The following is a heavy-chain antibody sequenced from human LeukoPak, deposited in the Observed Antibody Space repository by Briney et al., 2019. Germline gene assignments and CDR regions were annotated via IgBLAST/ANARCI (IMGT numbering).Heavy chain of an antibody. CDR2: IYPGDSDT. D-gene: IGHD3-10*01. J-gene: IGHJ6*03. V-gene: IGHV5-51*01. CDR3: ARHPRLGVSYYYYMDV. CDR1: GYSFTSYW. Sequence: KPGESLKISCKGSGYSFTSYWIGWVRQMPGKGLEWMGIIYPGDSDTRYSPSFQGQVTISADKSISTAYLQWSSLKASDTAMYYCARHPRLGVSYYYYMDVWGKGTTVTVSS.